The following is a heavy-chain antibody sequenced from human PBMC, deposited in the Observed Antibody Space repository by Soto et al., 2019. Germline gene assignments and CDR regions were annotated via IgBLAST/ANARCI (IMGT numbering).Heavy chain of an antibody. V-gene: IGHV1-2*02. CDR3: AREARPDVLRDLLIRQRAKIWGGDPSRGIGHYSYGMDV. CDR2: INPNSGGT. D-gene: IGHD2-21*02. Sequence: ASVKVSCKASGYTFTGYYMHWVRQAPGQGLEWMGWINPNSGGTNYAQKFQGRVTMTRDTSISTAYMELSRLRSDDTAVYYCAREARPDVLRDLLIRQRAKIWGGDPSRGIGHYSYGMDVWGQGTTVTVSS. CDR1: GYTFTGYY. J-gene: IGHJ6*02.